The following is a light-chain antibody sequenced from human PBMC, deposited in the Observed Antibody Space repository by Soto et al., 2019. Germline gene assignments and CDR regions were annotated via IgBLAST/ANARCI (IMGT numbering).Light chain of an antibody. CDR1: SPNIGAGYD. J-gene: IGLJ3*02. CDR2: DNN. V-gene: IGLV1-40*01. CDR3: QSFDSSLSGWV. Sequence: QSVLTQPPSVSGAPGQRVTISCTGSSPNIGAGYDVHWYQQFPGTAPKLLIYDNNNRPSGVPDRFSGSKSGTSASLAITGLQAEDEADYYCQSFDSSLSGWVFGGGTKLTVL.